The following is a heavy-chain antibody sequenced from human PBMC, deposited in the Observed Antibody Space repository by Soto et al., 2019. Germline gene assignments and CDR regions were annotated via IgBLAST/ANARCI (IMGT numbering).Heavy chain of an antibody. CDR2: IKTKTAGETT. V-gene: IGHV3-15*01. CDR1: GFTFSNDW. CDR3: ARRADYFDY. Sequence: PGGSLRLSCTASGFTFSNDWMTWVRQAPGKGLEWVGRIKTKTAGETTDYAAPVTGRFTISRDDSKNTLYLQMNSLKTEDTAVYYCARRADYFDYWGQGTLVTVSS. D-gene: IGHD6-25*01. J-gene: IGHJ4*02.